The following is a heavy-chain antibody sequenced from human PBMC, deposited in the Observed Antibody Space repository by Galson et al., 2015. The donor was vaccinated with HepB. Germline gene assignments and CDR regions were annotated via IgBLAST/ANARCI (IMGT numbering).Heavy chain of an antibody. Sequence: SLRPSCAASGFTFSSYSMNWVRQAPGKGLEWVSSISSSSSYIYYADSVKGRFTISRDNAKNSLYLQMNSLRAEDTAVYYCARDLVVVTAPDYYYGMDVWGQGTTVTISS. CDR3: ARDLVVVTAPDYYYGMDV. J-gene: IGHJ6*02. CDR1: GFTFSSYS. CDR2: ISSSSSYI. D-gene: IGHD2-21*02. V-gene: IGHV3-21*01.